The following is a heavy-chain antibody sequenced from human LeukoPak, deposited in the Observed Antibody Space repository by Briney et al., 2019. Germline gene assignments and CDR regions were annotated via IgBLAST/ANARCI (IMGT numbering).Heavy chain of an antibody. V-gene: IGHV3-7*03. J-gene: IGHJ6*02. CDR2: INPDGTER. CDR1: GFIFSTYW. CDR3: ARDLAAVPGPRMDV. D-gene: IGHD6-19*01. Sequence: GGSLRLSCAASGFIFSTYWMSCVRQAPGKGLEWVALINPDGTERYYVDSVKGRFTISRDNAKNSLDLQMDSLRAEDTAMYSCARDLAAVPGPRMDVWGQGTTVTVSS.